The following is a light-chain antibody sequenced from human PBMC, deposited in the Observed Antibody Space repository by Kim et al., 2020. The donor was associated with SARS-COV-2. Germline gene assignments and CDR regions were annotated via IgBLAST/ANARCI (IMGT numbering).Light chain of an antibody. CDR2: GAS. CDR3: HQYDNWPTFT. V-gene: IGKV3D-15*01. J-gene: IGKJ3*01. CDR1: QSVKKN. Sequence: EVVMTQSPATLSVSPGASATLSCRARQSVKKNIAWYQQRPGQGPRLLIYGASTRATGIPARFSGSGSGTEFTLTITSLQSEDFAVYYCHQYDNWPTFTFGPGTKVDIK.